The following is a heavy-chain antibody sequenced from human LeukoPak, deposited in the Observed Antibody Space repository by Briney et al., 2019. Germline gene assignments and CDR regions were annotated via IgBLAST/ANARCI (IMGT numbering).Heavy chain of an antibody. CDR2: ISYGGSNK. CDR1: GFTFSSYG. CDR3: AKDVGMIGYCSGGSCYAIDY. D-gene: IGHD2-15*01. V-gene: IGHV3-30*18. Sequence: PGGSLGLSCAASGFTFSSYGMHWVRQAPGKGLEWVAVISYGGSNKFYADSVKGRFTISRDNSKNTLYLQMNSLRAEDTAVYYCAKDVGMIGYCSGGSCYAIDYWGQGTLVTVSS. J-gene: IGHJ4*02.